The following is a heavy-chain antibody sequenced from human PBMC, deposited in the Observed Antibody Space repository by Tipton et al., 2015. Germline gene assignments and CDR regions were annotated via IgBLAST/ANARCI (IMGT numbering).Heavy chain of an antibody. D-gene: IGHD3-10*01. CDR1: GYTFSNHW. V-gene: IGHV5-51*01. CDR3: ARGFGSAYDF. Sequence: QSGPEVKKPGESLKISCKVSGYTFSNHWIGWVRQMPGKGLEWVGIIYPGDSETRYSPSFQGQVTISADKSISTAYLQWSSLKASDTAMYYCARGFGSAYDFWGQGALVTVSS. CDR2: IYPGDSET. J-gene: IGHJ4*02.